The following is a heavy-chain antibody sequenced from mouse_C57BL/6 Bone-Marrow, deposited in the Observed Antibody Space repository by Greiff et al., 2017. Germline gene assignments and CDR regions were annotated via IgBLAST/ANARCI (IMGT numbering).Heavy chain of an antibody. Sequence: QVQLQQPGAELVKPGASVKLSCKASGYTFTSYWMQWVKQRPGQGLEWIGEIDPSDSYTNYNQKFKGKATLTVDTSSSTAYMQLSSLTSADSAVYYCARPYYYGFAYWGQGTLVTVSA. J-gene: IGHJ3*01. CDR3: ARPYYYGFAY. CDR2: IDPSDSYT. V-gene: IGHV1-50*01. D-gene: IGHD1-1*01. CDR1: GYTFTSYW.